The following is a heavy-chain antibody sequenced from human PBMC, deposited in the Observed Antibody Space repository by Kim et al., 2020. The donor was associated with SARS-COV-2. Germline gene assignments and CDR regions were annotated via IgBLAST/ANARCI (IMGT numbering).Heavy chain of an antibody. J-gene: IGHJ4*02. D-gene: IGHD4-17*01. CDR3: AKSRTTVVTGLCGY. V-gene: IGHV3-23*01. Sequence: ADSVKGRFTISRDNSKNTLYLQMNSLRAEDTAVYYCAKSRTTVVTGLCGYWGQGTLVTVSS.